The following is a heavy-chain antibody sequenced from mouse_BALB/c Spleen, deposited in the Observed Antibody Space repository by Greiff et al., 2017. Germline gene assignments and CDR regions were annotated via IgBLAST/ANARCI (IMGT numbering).Heavy chain of an antibody. D-gene: IGHD2-1*01. CDR3: ARERDGNYYAMDY. V-gene: IGHV2-9*02. CDR2: IWAGGST. CDR1: GFSLTSYG. J-gene: IGHJ4*01. Sequence: VQLVESGPGLVAPSQSLSITCTVSGFSLTSYGVHWVRQPPGKGLEWLGVIWAGGSTNYNSALMSRLSISKDNSKSQVFLKMNSLQTDDTAMYYCARERDGNYYAMDYWGQGTSVTVSS.